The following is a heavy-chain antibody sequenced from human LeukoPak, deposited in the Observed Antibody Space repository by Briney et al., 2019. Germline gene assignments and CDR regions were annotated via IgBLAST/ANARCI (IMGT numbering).Heavy chain of an antibody. CDR2: ISGGGGSA. CDR1: GFTFSSYA. D-gene: IGHD6-13*01. Sequence: GGSLRLSCAASGFTFSSYAMSWVRQAPGKGLEWVSAISGGGGSAYYADSVKGRFTISRDNSKSTLYLQMNSLRAEDTAVYYCAKAGSSSWYSDYWGQGTLVTVSS. CDR3: AKAGSSSWYSDY. V-gene: IGHV3-23*01. J-gene: IGHJ4*02.